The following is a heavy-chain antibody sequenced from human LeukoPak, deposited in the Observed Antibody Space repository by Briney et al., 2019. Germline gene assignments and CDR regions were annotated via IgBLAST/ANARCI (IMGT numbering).Heavy chain of an antibody. Sequence: PSETLSLTCTVSGGSISSYYWSWIRQPAGKGLEWIGRIYTSGSTNYNPSPKSRVTMSVDTSKNQFSLKLSSVTAADTAVYYCARVSGYSGYDDLDYWGQGTLVTVSS. D-gene: IGHD5-12*01. CDR2: IYTSGST. V-gene: IGHV4-4*07. CDR1: GGSISSYY. CDR3: ARVSGYSGYDDLDY. J-gene: IGHJ4*02.